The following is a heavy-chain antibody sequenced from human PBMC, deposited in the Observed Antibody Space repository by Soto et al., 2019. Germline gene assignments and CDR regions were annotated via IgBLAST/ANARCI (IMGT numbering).Heavy chain of an antibody. CDR2: IYYSGST. D-gene: IGHD6-19*01. J-gene: IGHJ3*02. CDR1: GGSISSYY. CDR3: ARKGRGYSSGWSPWMIDAFDI. Sequence: SETLSLTCTVSGGSISSYYWSWIRQPPGKGLEWSGYIYYSGSTNYNPSLKSRVTISRDNAKNSLYLQMNSLRAEDTAVYYCARKGRGYSSGWSPWMIDAFDIWGQGTMVTVSS. V-gene: IGHV4-59*12.